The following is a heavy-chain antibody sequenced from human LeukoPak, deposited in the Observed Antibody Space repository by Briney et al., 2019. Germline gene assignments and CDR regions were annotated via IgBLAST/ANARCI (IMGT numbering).Heavy chain of an antibody. V-gene: IGHV1-8*01. CDR2: MNPNSGNT. CDR1: GYTFTSYD. Sequence: ASLKVSCKASGYTFTSYDINWVRQATGQGLEWMGWMNPNSGNTGYAQKFQGRVTMTRNTSISTAYMELSSLRSEDTAVYYCASELDFWSGYYRDYWGQGSLVTVSS. CDR3: ASELDFWSGYYRDY. J-gene: IGHJ4*02. D-gene: IGHD3-3*01.